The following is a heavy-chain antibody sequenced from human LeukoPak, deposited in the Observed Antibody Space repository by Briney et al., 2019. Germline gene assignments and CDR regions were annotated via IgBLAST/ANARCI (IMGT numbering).Heavy chain of an antibody. CDR3: ARPYGAAGLD. J-gene: IGHJ4*02. CDR1: GDSISSYY. V-gene: IGHV4-59*05. CDR2: IYYSGST. Sequence: PWETLSLTCTVSGDSISSYYWSWIRQPPGKGLEWIGSIYYSGSTYYNPSLKSRVTISVDTSKNQFSLKLSSVTAADTAVYYCARPYGAAGLDWGQGTLVTVSS. D-gene: IGHD4-17*01.